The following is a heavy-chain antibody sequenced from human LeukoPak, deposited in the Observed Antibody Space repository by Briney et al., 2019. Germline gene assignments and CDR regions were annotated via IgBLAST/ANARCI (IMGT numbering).Heavy chain of an antibody. CDR3: ASGPIWSGSYRYSDY. CDR2: IIPIFGTA. V-gene: IGHV1-69*13. Sequence: ASVKVSCKASGGTFSSYAISWVRQAPGQGLEWMGGIIPIFGTANYAQKFQGRVTITADESTSTAYMELSSLRSEDTAVYYCASGPIWSGSYRYSDYWGQGTLVTVSS. CDR1: GGTFSSYA. D-gene: IGHD1-26*01. J-gene: IGHJ4*02.